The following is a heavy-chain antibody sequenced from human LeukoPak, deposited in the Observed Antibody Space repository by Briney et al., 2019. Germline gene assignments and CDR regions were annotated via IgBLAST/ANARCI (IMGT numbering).Heavy chain of an antibody. Sequence: PGGSLRLSCAASGFTFSNAWMSCVRQAPGKGLEWVGRIKSKTDGGTTDYAAPVKGRFTISRDDSKNTLYLQMNSLKTEDTAVYYCTTGLSYDFWSGYYLGDLWGQGTLVTVSS. CDR1: GFTFSNAW. J-gene: IGHJ4*02. D-gene: IGHD3-3*01. V-gene: IGHV3-15*01. CDR2: IKSKTDGGTT. CDR3: TTGLSYDFWSGYYLGDL.